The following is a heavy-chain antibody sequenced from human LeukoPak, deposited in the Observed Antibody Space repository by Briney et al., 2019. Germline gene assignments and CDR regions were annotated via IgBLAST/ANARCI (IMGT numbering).Heavy chain of an antibody. V-gene: IGHV3-30*18. CDR3: AKDDYGDYWGAYLDY. D-gene: IGHD4-17*01. J-gene: IGHJ4*02. CDR1: GFTFSSYG. Sequence: GGSLRLSCAASGFTFSSYGMHWVRQAPGEGVEWVAVISYDGSNKYYADSVKGRFTISRDNSKNTLYLQMNSLRAEDTAVYYCAKDDYGDYWGAYLDYWGQGTLVTVSS. CDR2: ISYDGSNK.